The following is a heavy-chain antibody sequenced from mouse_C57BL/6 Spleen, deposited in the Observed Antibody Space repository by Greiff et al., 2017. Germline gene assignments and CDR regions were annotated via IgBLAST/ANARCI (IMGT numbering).Heavy chain of an antibody. J-gene: IGHJ4*01. CDR3: ASSYHYAMDY. CDR2: ISYDGSN. Sequence: DVQLQESGPGLVKPSQSLSLTCSVTGYSITSGYYWNWIRQFPGNKLEWMGYISYDGSNNYNPSLKNRISITRDTSKNQFFLKLNSVTTEDTATYYCASSYHYAMDYWGQGTSVTVSS. CDR1: GYSITSGYY. V-gene: IGHV3-6*01. D-gene: IGHD2-10*01.